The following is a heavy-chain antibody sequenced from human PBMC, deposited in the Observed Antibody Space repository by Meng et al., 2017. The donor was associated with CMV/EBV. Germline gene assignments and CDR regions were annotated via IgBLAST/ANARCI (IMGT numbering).Heavy chain of an antibody. V-gene: IGHV4-4*07. D-gene: IGHD4-17*01. J-gene: IGHJ4*02. CDR1: GGSISSYY. CDR2: IYTSGST. Sequence: QVQPQACGPVLLKPSATLSLTCTVSGGSISSYYWSWIRQPAGKGLEWIGRIYTSGSTNYNPSLKSRVTMSVDTSKNQFSLKLSSVTAADTAVYYCARGPEVDYGDYVGLDYWGQGTLVTVSS. CDR3: ARGPEVDYGDYVGLDY.